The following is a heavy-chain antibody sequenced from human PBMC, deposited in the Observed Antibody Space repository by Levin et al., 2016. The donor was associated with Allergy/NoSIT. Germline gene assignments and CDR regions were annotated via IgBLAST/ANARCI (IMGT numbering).Heavy chain of an antibody. CDR1: GGSISSSSYY. Sequence: SETLSLTCTVSGGSISSSSYYWGWIRQPPGKGLEWIGSIYYSGSTYYNPSLKSRVTISVDTSKNQFSLKLSSVTAADTAVYYCARQVRGSSGYYFDYWGQGTLVTVSS. CDR3: ARQVRGSSGYYFDY. D-gene: IGHD3-22*01. J-gene: IGHJ4*02. CDR2: IYYSGST. V-gene: IGHV4-39*01.